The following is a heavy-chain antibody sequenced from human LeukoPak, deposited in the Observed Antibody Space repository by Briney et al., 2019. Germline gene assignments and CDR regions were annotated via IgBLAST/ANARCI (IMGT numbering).Heavy chain of an antibody. CDR1: GFTFDDYA. Sequence: GRSLRLSCAASGFTFDDYAMHWVRQAPGKGLEWVSGISWNSGSIGYADSVKGRFTISRDNAKNSLYLQMNSLRAEDMALYYCAEDETLVGRGAFDIWGQGTMVTVSS. CDR3: AEDETLVGRGAFDI. J-gene: IGHJ3*02. D-gene: IGHD2-21*01. V-gene: IGHV3-9*03. CDR2: ISWNSGSI.